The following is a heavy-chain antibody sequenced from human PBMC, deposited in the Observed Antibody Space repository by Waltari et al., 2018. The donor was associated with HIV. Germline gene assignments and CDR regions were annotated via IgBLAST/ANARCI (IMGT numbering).Heavy chain of an antibody. J-gene: IGHJ4*02. D-gene: IGHD3-10*01. CDR1: GYTFNVYN. CDR2: INPNSGGT. Sequence: QVQLVQSGADVKKPGASVKVCCKASGYTFNVYNMHWVRQAPGQGLEWMGWINPNSGGTNYAQKFQGRVTMTRDTSISTAHMELSRLRSDDTAVYYCARADYYGSGSQDYWGQGTLVTVSS. V-gene: IGHV1-2*02. CDR3: ARADYYGSGSQDY.